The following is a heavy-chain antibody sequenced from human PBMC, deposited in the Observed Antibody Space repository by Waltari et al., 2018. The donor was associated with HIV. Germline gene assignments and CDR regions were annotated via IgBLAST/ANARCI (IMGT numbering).Heavy chain of an antibody. CDR2: IRSKAYGGTT. D-gene: IGHD3-9*01. CDR3: LPDYDILTGYLAFDY. Sequence: EVQLVESGGGLVQPGGSLRLSCTAPGFTFRDYAMTWFRQAPGKGLEWVSFIRSKAYGGTTEYAASVKGRFTISRDDSKSIAYLQMNSLKTEDTAVYYCLPDYDILTGYLAFDYWGQGTLVTVSS. J-gene: IGHJ4*02. V-gene: IGHV3-49*03. CDR1: GFTFRDYA.